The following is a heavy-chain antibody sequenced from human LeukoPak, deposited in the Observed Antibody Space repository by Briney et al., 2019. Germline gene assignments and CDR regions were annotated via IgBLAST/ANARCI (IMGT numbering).Heavy chain of an antibody. Sequence: PSETLSLTCTVSGGPISSYYWSWIRQPPGKGLEWIGYIYYSGSTNYNPSLKSRVTISVDTSKNQFSLKLSSVTAADTAVYYCASCERGYSCVYDYQYYMDVWGKGTTVTVSS. CDR1: GGPISSYY. CDR2: IYYSGST. CDR3: ASCERGYSCVYDYQYYMDV. D-gene: IGHD5-18*01. J-gene: IGHJ6*03. V-gene: IGHV4-59*01.